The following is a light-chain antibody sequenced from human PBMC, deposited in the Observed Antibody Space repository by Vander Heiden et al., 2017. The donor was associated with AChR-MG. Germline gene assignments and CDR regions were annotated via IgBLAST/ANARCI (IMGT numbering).Light chain of an antibody. V-gene: IGLV2-14*03. CDR1: SSDIGGYNY. CDR3: SSYTSSNTPYV. CDR2: DVS. Sequence: QSALTQPASVPGSPGQSITISCTGTSSDIGGYNYVSWYQQLPGKAPKLMIYDVSIRPSGVSNRFSGAKSGNTAALTISGLQAEDEADYYCSSYTSSNTPYVFGTGTKVTVL. J-gene: IGLJ1*01.